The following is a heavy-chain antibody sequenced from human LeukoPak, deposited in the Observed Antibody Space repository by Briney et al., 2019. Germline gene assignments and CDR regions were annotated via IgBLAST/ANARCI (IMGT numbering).Heavy chain of an antibody. CDR3: ARDRSTAAGNVY. Sequence: EASVKVSCKASGGTFSSYAISWVRQAPGQGLEWMGRIIPILGIANYAQKFQGRVTITADKSTSTAYMELSSLRSEDTAVYYCARDRSTAAGNVYWGQGTLVTVSS. CDR1: GGTFSSYA. V-gene: IGHV1-69*04. CDR2: IIPILGIA. D-gene: IGHD6-13*01. J-gene: IGHJ4*02.